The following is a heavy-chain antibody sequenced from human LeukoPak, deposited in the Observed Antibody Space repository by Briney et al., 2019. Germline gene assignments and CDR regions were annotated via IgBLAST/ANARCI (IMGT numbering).Heavy chain of an antibody. CDR3: VSSMVSIEGFFNS. CDR2: ISYDGSNK. V-gene: IGHV3-30*03. CDR1: GFTFSSYG. Sequence: GRSLRLSCAASGFTFSSYGMHWVRQAPGKGLEWVAVISYDGSNKYYADSVKGRFTISRDNSKNTLYLQINSLRAEDTAVYYCVSSMVSIEGFFNSWGQGTLVTVSS. J-gene: IGHJ4*02. D-gene: IGHD4/OR15-4a*01.